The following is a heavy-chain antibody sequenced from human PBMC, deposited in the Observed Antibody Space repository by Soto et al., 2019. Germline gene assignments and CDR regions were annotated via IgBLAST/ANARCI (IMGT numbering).Heavy chain of an antibody. Sequence: PSQTLSLTCAISGDSVSSNSAAWNWIRQSPSRGLGWLGRTYYKSKWYNDYAVSVKSRITINPDTSTNQFSLQLNSVTPEDTAVYYCARVRVTMVRGIIMSYYGMDVWGQGTAVTVSS. CDR2: TYYKSKWYN. CDR3: ARVRVTMVRGIIMSYYGMDV. J-gene: IGHJ6*02. V-gene: IGHV6-1*01. CDR1: GDSVSSNSAA. D-gene: IGHD3-10*01.